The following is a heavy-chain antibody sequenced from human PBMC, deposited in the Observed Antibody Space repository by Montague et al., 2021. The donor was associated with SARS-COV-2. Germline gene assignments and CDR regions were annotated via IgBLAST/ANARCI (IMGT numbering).Heavy chain of an antibody. V-gene: IGHV3-9*01. D-gene: IGHD2-2*03. CDR2: ISGTGNDV. CDR1: GFTFGHYA. CDR3: AKVWIGGQSWVYYGLAV. J-gene: IGHJ6*02. Sequence: SLRLSCAASGFTFGHYAMHWVRQIPGKGLEWVAGISGTGNDVSYAASLKGRFTISRDNAKNSLFLQMNGLGPEDTALYYCAKVWIGGQSWVYYGLAVWGQGTTVTVSS.